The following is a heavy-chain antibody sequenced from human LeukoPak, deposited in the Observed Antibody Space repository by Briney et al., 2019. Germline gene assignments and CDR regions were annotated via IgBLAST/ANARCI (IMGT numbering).Heavy chain of an antibody. CDR2: INTDGSST. CDR3: ARGSSSWLLDYYYMDV. J-gene: IGHJ6*03. D-gene: IGHD6-13*01. V-gene: IGHV3-74*01. CDR1: GFTFRSYW. Sequence: GGSLRLSCAASGFTFRSYWMYWVRQAPGKGLVWVSRINTDGSSTNYADSAKGRFTISRDNAKNTVYLQMNSLRAEDTAVYYCARGSSSWLLDYYYMDVWGKGTTVTVSS.